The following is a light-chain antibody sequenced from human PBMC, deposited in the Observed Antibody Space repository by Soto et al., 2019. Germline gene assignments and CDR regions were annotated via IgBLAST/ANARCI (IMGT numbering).Light chain of an antibody. CDR1: QTVHSNY. Sequence: EMVLTQSPGTLSLSPGERATLSCRASQTVHSNYLAWYQQRPGQAPRLLVYGASRRASGNPDRFSGSGSGTDFTLTITRLSLEDLGVFFCEHYGASPHTFGQGTKVEIK. J-gene: IGKJ2*01. CDR3: EHYGASPHT. V-gene: IGKV3-20*01. CDR2: GAS.